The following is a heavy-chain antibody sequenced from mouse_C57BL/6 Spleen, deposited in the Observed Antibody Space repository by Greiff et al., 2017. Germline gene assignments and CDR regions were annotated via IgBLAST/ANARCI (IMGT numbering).Heavy chain of an antibody. Sequence: DVKLQASWGGLVKPGGSLTLSCAASGFTFSSYAMSWVRQTPEKRLEWVATISDGGSYTYYPDNVTGRFTISRDNAKNNLYLQMSHLKSEDTAMYYCARDNGDAMDYWGQGTSVTVSS. CDR1: GFTFSSYA. CDR3: ARDNGDAMDY. D-gene: IGHD1-1*01. J-gene: IGHJ4*01. V-gene: IGHV5-4*01. CDR2: ISDGGSYT.